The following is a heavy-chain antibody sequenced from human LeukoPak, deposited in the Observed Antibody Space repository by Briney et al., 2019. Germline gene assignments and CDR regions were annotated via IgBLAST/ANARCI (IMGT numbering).Heavy chain of an antibody. CDR1: GGSFSGYY. V-gene: IGHV4-34*01. CDR2: INHSGST. Sequence: SETLSLTCAVYGGSFSGYYWSWIRQPPGKGLEWIGEINHSGSTNYNPSLESRVTISVDTSKNQFSLKLSSVTAADTAVYYCARDPMVRGVIDYWGQGTLVTVSS. CDR3: ARDPMVRGVIDY. J-gene: IGHJ4*02. D-gene: IGHD3-10*01.